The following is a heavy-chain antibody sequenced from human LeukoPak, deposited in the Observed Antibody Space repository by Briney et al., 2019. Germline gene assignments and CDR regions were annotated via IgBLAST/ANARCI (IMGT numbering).Heavy chain of an antibody. CDR2: INHSGST. Sequence: SETLSLTCAVYGGSFSGYYWSWIRQPPGKGLEWIGEINHSGSTNYNPSLKSRVTISVDTSKNQFSLKLSSVTAADTAVYYCARGSDYGAYLNWFDPWGQGTLVTVSS. D-gene: IGHD4-17*01. V-gene: IGHV4-34*01. CDR3: ARGSDYGAYLNWFDP. J-gene: IGHJ5*02. CDR1: GGSFSGYY.